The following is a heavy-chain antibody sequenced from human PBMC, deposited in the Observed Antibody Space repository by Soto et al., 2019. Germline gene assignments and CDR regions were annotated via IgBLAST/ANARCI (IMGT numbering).Heavy chain of an antibody. CDR2: ISGSGGST. Sequence: EVQLLESGGGLVQPGGSLRLSCAASGFTFSSYAMNWVRQAPGKGLEWVSAISGSGGSTYYADSVKGRFTISRDNSKNTLYLQMNIMRAEDPAEYYCAKSSYSSGWYYDYWGQGTLVTVSS. V-gene: IGHV3-23*01. J-gene: IGHJ4*02. D-gene: IGHD6-19*01. CDR1: GFTFSSYA. CDR3: AKSSYSSGWYYDY.